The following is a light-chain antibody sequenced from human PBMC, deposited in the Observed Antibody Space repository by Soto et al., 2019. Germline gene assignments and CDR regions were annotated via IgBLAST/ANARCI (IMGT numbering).Light chain of an antibody. CDR1: QSVSSY. V-gene: IGKV3-11*01. J-gene: IGKJ1*01. CDR3: QQYNNWPGWT. CDR2: DAS. Sequence: EIVLTQSPATLSLSPGERATLSCRASQSVSSYLAWYQQKPGQAPRLLIYDASNRATGIPARFSGSGSGTEFTLTISSLQSEDFAVYYCQQYNNWPGWTFGQGTKVDIK.